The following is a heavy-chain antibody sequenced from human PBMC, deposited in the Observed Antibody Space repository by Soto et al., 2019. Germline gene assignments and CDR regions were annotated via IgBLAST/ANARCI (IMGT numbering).Heavy chain of an antibody. D-gene: IGHD1-26*01. CDR3: ARDVEPVVGATDFDQ. CDR2: ISGDANTI. V-gene: IGHV3-48*03. CDR1: GFTLRSYE. Sequence: GGSLRLSCAASGFTLRSYEMNRVRQAPGKGLEWVSYISGDANTIYYADSLKGRFTISRDDAKNSLYLQMNSLRAEDTAVYYCARDVEPVVGATDFDQWGQGTLVTVSS. J-gene: IGHJ4*02.